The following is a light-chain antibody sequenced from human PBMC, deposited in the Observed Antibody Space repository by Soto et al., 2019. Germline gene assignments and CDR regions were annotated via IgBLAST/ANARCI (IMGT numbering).Light chain of an antibody. CDR2: GAS. CDR1: QSVSSN. V-gene: IGKV3-15*01. CDR3: QQYHNWPPRT. Sequence: EIVMTQSPATLSVSPGERVTLSCRASQSVSSNLAWYQQKPGQAPRLLIYGASTRATGIPARFSGGGSETEFTLTISSLQSEDFSVYYCQQYHNWPPRTFGQGNKVEL. J-gene: IGKJ1*01.